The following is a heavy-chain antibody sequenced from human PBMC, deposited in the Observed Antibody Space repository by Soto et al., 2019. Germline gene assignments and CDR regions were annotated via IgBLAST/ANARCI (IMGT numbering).Heavy chain of an antibody. J-gene: IGHJ6*03. CDR3: AKGATVTSYYMDV. Sequence: SCKVSGYTLTELSMHWVRQAPGKGLEWVSAISGSGGSTYYADSVKGRFTISRDNSKNTLYLQMNSLRAEDTAVYYCAKGATVTSYYMDVWGKGTTVTVSS. CDR1: GYTLTELS. CDR2: ISGSGGST. V-gene: IGHV3-23*01. D-gene: IGHD4-4*01.